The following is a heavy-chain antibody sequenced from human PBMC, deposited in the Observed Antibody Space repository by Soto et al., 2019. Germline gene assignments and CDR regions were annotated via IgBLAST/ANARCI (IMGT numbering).Heavy chain of an antibody. Sequence: TLSLTCTVSGGSVSSGSYYWSWIRQPPGKGLEWIGYIYYSGSTNYNPSLKSRVTISVDTSKNQFSLKLSSVTAADTAVYYCARDGDYTAFDIWGQGTMATVSS. J-gene: IGHJ3*02. CDR2: IYYSGST. CDR3: ARDGDYTAFDI. V-gene: IGHV4-61*01. D-gene: IGHD2-2*02. CDR1: GGSVSSGSYY.